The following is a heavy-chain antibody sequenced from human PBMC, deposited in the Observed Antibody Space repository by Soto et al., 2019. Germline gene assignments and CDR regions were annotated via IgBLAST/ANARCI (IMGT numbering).Heavy chain of an antibody. V-gene: IGHV4-4*07. CDR1: GASISGRY. CDR2: IHSAGGT. J-gene: IGHJ4*02. CDR3: ARISGGPIC. Sequence: PSETLSLTCSVSGASISGRYWNWFRRPAGKPLEWIGRIHSAGGTNYNVPLTSRVTMSVDTSKNQLSLKLSSVTAADTAVYYCARISGGPICWGQGTLVTVSS.